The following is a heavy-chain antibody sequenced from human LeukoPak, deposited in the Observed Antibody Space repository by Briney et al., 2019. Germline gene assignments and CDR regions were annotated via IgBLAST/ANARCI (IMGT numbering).Heavy chain of an antibody. CDR2: IRHKGYGATT. D-gene: IGHD5-12*01. V-gene: IGHV3-49*04. CDR1: GFTFSSYA. CDR3: TRSGGADSSGYDYRIDY. J-gene: IGHJ4*02. Sequence: GGSLRLSCAASGFTFSSYAMSWVRQAPGKGLEWVGFIRHKGYGATTEYAESVKGRFTISRDDSKSIAYLQMSGLKTEDTAVYFCTRSGGADSSGYDYRIDYWGQGTLVTVSS.